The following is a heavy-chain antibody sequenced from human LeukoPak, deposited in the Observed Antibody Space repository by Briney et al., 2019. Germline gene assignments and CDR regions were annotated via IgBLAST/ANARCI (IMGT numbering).Heavy chain of an antibody. Sequence: AWGSLRLSCAASGFTFSNYGLHWVRQAPGKGLEWVAFIRYDGSNEYYANSVKGRFTISRDNSKNTLYLQMNSLRPEDTAVYYCASMLVAGDFDYWGQGTLVSVSS. CDR3: ASMLVAGDFDY. V-gene: IGHV3-30*02. CDR2: IRYDGSNE. CDR1: GFTFSNYG. D-gene: IGHD6-19*01. J-gene: IGHJ4*02.